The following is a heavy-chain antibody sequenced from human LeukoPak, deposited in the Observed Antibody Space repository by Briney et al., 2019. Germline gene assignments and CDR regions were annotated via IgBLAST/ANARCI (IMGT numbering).Heavy chain of an antibody. Sequence: PGGSLRLSCAASGFTFSSYAMSWVRQAPGKGLEWVSAISGSGGSTYYADSVKGRFTISRDNSKNTLYLQMNSLRAEDTAVYYCAKSPKLLSKQQLAYYFDYWGQGTLVTVSS. D-gene: IGHD6-13*01. V-gene: IGHV3-23*01. J-gene: IGHJ4*02. CDR2: ISGSGGST. CDR1: GFTFSSYA. CDR3: AKSPKLLSKQQLAYYFDY.